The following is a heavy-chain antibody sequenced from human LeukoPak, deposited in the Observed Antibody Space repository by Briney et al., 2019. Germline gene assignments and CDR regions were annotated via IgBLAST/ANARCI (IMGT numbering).Heavy chain of an antibody. D-gene: IGHD5-18*01. CDR2: ISSSSSYI. CDR1: GFTFRGYN. CDR3: ARDGFSYGPGAAMGY. Sequence: SGGSLRLSCAASGFTFRGYNLNWVRHAPGEGREWVSDISSSSSYIYYADSVKGRFTISRDNDKNSLYLQMNRLRAEDTAVYCCARDGFSYGPGAAMGYWGQGTLVTVSS. J-gene: IGHJ4*02. V-gene: IGHV3-21*01.